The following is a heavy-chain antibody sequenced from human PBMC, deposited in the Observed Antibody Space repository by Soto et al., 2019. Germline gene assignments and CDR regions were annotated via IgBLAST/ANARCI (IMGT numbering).Heavy chain of an antibody. CDR3: TRHALQYCGGDCYLLPYFDL. CDR2: VRSKANNYAT. V-gene: IGHV3-73*02. D-gene: IGHD2-21*02. CDR1: GFTFSGSA. J-gene: IGHJ2*01. Sequence: EVQLVESGGGLVQPGGSLKLSCAASGFTFSGSAMHWVRQASGKGLEWDGRVRSKANNYATAYAASVTGRFTISREDSKNTAYLQMNSLKTEDTAVYYFTRHALQYCGGDCYLLPYFDLWGRGTLFAVSS.